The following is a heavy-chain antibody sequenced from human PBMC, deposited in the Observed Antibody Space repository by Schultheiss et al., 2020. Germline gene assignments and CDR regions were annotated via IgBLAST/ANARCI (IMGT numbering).Heavy chain of an antibody. J-gene: IGHJ6*02. Sequence: GESLKISCAASGFTFSSYSMNWVRQAPGKGLEWVSGIVGSGDGTYYADSVKGRFTISRDNSKNTLYLQMNSLRAEDTAVYYCAKADAVSTVTTGLPDYYYGMDVWGQGTTGTVSS. CDR3: AKADAVSTVTTGLPDYYYGMDV. CDR2: IVGSGDGT. D-gene: IGHD4-11*01. CDR1: GFTFSSYS. V-gene: IGHV3-23*01.